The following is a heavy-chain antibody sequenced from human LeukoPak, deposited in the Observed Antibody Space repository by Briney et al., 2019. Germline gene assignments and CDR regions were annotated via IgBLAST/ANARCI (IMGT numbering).Heavy chain of an antibody. CDR2: ISSGSSTI. V-gene: IGHV3-48*01. J-gene: IGHJ6*02. D-gene: IGHD5-18*01. CDR1: GFIFSSYN. Sequence: GGSLRLSCAASGFIFSSYNMNWVRQAPGKGLEWVSYISSGSSTIYYAGSVRGRFTISRDNAKNSLYLQMSSLRAEDTAVYYCARDGYSYGYGSYYYYGMDVWGQGTTVTVYS. CDR3: ARDGYSYGYGSYYYYGMDV.